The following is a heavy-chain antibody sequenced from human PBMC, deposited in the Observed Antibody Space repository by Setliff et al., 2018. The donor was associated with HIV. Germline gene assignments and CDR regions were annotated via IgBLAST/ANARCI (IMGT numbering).Heavy chain of an antibody. Sequence: LSLTCTVSGDSISSGGYYWSWIRQHPGKGLEWIGYIYYSGSTFYNPSLKSRLTISVDTSKNQFSLKLTSLTAADTAVYYCARGDGTKYYYYYYMDVWGKGTTVTV. J-gene: IGHJ6*03. CDR1: GDSISSGGYY. CDR2: IYYSGST. D-gene: IGHD1-7*01. V-gene: IGHV4-31*03. CDR3: ARGDGTKYYYYYYMDV.